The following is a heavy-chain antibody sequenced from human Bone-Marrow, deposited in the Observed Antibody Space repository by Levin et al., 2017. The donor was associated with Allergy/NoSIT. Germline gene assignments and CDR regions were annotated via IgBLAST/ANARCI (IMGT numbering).Heavy chain of an antibody. CDR2: IIPILRRA. CDR3: ARDIGVPAAIGEDWDYYYMDV. Sequence: SVKVSCKASAGTFSRYAISWVRQAPGQGLEWMGRIIPILRRANYAQKFQGRVTIIADKSTSTAYMELSSLRSEDTAVYYCARDIGVPAAIGEDWDYYYMDVWGKGTTVTVSS. J-gene: IGHJ6*03. CDR1: AGTFSRYA. V-gene: IGHV1-69*04. D-gene: IGHD2-2*01.